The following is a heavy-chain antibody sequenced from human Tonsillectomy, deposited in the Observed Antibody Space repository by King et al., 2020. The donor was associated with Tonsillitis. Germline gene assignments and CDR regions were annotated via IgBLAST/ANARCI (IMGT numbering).Heavy chain of an antibody. Sequence: VQLQESGPGLVKPSETLSLTCTVSGGSISSYYWSWIRQPPGKGLEWIGYIYYSGSTNYNPSLKSRVTISVDTSKNQFSLKLSSVTAADTAVYYCARGGDMVRGVLDYWGQGTLVTVSS. CDR1: GGSISSYY. D-gene: IGHD3-10*01. CDR2: IYYSGST. J-gene: IGHJ4*02. V-gene: IGHV4-59*01. CDR3: ARGGDMVRGVLDY.